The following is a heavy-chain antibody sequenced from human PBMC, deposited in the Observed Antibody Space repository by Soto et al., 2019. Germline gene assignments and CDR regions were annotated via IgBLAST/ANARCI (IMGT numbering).Heavy chain of an antibody. V-gene: IGHV3-23*01. D-gene: IGHD3-10*01. CDR1: GLPFSSAA. Sequence: PGGSLRLSCVVSGLPFSSAAMNWVRQAPGKGLEWVSGISGDTYYADSVKGRFTISRDNSQSTVYLHMNSLRTEDAAIYYCAKGSGYKYGSLFDFWGQGTRVTVSS. CDR3: AKGSGYKYGSLFDF. J-gene: IGHJ4*02. CDR2: ISGDT.